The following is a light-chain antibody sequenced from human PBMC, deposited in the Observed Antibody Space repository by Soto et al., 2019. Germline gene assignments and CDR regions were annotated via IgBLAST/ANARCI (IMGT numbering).Light chain of an antibody. CDR3: QQSYSSPST. Sequence: DIQMTQSPSSLSASVEDRVIITCRASQSISNHLNWYQQKPGKAPKLLIFAASSLQSGVPSRFSGSRSGQDFTLTISSLQPEDFATYYCQQSYSSPSTFGPGTKVEIK. CDR1: QSISNH. CDR2: AAS. J-gene: IGKJ1*01. V-gene: IGKV1-39*01.